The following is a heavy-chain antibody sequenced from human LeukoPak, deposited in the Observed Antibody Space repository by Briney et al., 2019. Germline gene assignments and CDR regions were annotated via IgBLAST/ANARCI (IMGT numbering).Heavy chain of an antibody. J-gene: IGHJ5*02. D-gene: IGHD1-14*01. CDR3: ARGPRNDP. Sequence: ASVKVPCKTSGYPFTTYEINWVRQAAGQGLEWMGWVHPNTGNTAYAQRFQGRVTMTRDTSISTAYMELSSLTSNDTAVYFCARGPRNDPWGQGTPVTVSS. CDR1: GYPFTTYE. V-gene: IGHV1-8*01. CDR2: VHPNTGNT.